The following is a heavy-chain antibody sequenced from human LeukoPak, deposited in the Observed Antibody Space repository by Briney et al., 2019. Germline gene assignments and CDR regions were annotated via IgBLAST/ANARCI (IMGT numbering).Heavy chain of an antibody. Sequence: SETLSLTCAVYGGSFSGYYWSWIRQPPGKGLEWIGEINHSGSTNYNPSLKSRVTISVDTSKNQFSLKLSSVTAADTAVYYCARQPGIAAAGLDYWGQGTLVTVSS. V-gene: IGHV4-34*01. CDR2: INHSGST. CDR1: GGSFSGYY. D-gene: IGHD6-13*01. CDR3: ARQPGIAAAGLDY. J-gene: IGHJ4*02.